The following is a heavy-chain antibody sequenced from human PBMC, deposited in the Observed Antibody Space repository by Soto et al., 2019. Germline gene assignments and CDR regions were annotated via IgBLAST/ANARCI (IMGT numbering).Heavy chain of an antibody. V-gene: IGHV3-23*01. CDR1: GFTFSSFA. CDR2: ISHSGTST. D-gene: IGHD3-10*01. Sequence: GGSLRLSWAASGFTFSSFAMNWVRQAPGKGLEWVSAISHSGTSTYYADSVKGRFTISRDNSKNTLYLQMNSLRAEDTAVYYCXKADYYYASGSYYNPDFWGQGTLVTVSS. CDR3: XKADYYYASGSYYNPDF. J-gene: IGHJ4*02.